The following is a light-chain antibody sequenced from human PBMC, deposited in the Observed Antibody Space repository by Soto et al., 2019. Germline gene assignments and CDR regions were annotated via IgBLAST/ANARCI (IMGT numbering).Light chain of an antibody. CDR2: AAS. V-gene: IGKV1-39*01. CDR3: QQSYSTPFA. J-gene: IGKJ3*01. CDR1: QSISSY. Sequence: DFQMTQSPSSLSASVGDRVTITCRASQSISSYLNWYQQKPGKAPKLLIYAASSLQSGVPSRFSGSGSGTDFTLTISSLHPEDFATYYCQQSYSTPFAFGPGTKVDIK.